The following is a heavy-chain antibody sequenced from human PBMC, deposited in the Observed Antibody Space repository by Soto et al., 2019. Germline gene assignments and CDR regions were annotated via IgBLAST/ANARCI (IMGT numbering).Heavy chain of an antibody. Sequence: VALRLSCAASRFTFTSYWMSWVRQAPGKGLEWVANIKQDGSERYYVDSVKGRFTISRDNAKNSLFLQMNNLRADDTAVYFCVRGGVLEAMDALPIQYSGMDAGGQGTTVT. CDR1: RFTFTSYW. J-gene: IGHJ6*02. CDR3: VRGGVLEAMDALPIQYSGMDA. V-gene: IGHV3-7*03. D-gene: IGHD3-9*01. CDR2: IKQDGSER.